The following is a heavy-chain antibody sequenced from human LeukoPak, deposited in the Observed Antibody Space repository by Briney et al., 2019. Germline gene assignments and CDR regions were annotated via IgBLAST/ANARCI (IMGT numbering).Heavy chain of an antibody. CDR1: GGSISSYY. J-gene: IGHJ4*02. Sequence: SETLSLTCTVSGGSISSYYWSWIRQPPGKGLEWIGYIYYSGSTNYNPSLKSRVTISVDTSKNQFSLKLSSVTAADTAVYYCARVANHYDFWSGLGSPYYFDYWGQGTLVTVSS. CDR2: IYYSGST. CDR3: ARVANHYDFWSGLGSPYYFDY. D-gene: IGHD3-3*01. V-gene: IGHV4-59*08.